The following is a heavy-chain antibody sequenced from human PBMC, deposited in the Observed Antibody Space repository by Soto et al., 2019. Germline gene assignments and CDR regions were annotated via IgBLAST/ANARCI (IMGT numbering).Heavy chain of an antibody. CDR3: VNRRPRSSNWNSGWFDP. CDR1: GFSLSTSGVG. D-gene: IGHD1-1*01. Sequence: QITLKESGPTRVKPTQSLALTCNFSGFSLSTSGVGVGWIRQSPGKGLEWLAVIYWDDDKRYNPSLRSRLTITKDTSKNQVVLLMTNIDPVDTGTYYCVNRRPRSSNWNSGWFDPWGQGTLVTVSS. J-gene: IGHJ5*02. V-gene: IGHV2-5*02. CDR2: IYWDDDK.